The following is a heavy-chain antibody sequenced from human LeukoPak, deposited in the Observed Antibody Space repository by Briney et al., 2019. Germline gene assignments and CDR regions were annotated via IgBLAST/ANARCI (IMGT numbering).Heavy chain of an antibody. CDR3: AKGWDSSAQ. Sequence: GGSLRLSCAASGFTFSNYAVMWVRQAPGKGLEWVSVIYSGGNTYYADSVKGRFTISRDNSKNTLYLQMNSLRAEDTAVYYCAKGWDSSAQWGQGTLVTVSS. CDR1: GFTFSNYA. CDR2: IYSGGNT. J-gene: IGHJ4*02. V-gene: IGHV3-66*01. D-gene: IGHD3-22*01.